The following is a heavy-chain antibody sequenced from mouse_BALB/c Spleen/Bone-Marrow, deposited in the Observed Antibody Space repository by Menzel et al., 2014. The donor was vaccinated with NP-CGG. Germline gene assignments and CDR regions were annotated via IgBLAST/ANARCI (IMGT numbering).Heavy chain of an antibody. V-gene: IGHV1-20*02. Sequence: DVKLVESGPELVKPGASVKISCKASGYSFTGYFMNWVMQSHGKSLEWIGRINPYNGDTLYNQKFKGKATLTVDKSSSTAHMELRSMVSEDSAVYYCARSGYYGSSYCDYWGQGTTLTVSS. CDR2: INPYNGDT. J-gene: IGHJ2*01. CDR1: GYSFTGYF. D-gene: IGHD1-1*01. CDR3: ARSGYYGSSYCDY.